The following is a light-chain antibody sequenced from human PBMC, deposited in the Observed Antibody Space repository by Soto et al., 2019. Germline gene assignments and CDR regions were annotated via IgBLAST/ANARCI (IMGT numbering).Light chain of an antibody. V-gene: IGLV2-8*01. CDR2: EVS. CDR3: SSYTDTNTLV. J-gene: IGLJ3*02. Sequence: QSALTQPPSASGSPGQSVTISCTGTSSDVGGYNYVSWYQQHPGKAPKLMIYEVSNRPSGVPDRFSGSKSDNTASLTVSGLRAEDEADYYCSSYTDTNTLVFGGGTKVTVL. CDR1: SSDVGGYNY.